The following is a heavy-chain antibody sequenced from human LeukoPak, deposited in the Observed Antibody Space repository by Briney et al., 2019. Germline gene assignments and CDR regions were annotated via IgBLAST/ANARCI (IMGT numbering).Heavy chain of an antibody. CDR2: IYPGDSDT. J-gene: IGHJ4*02. Sequence: GGSLQISCKGSGYRFTSYWIGWVRRLPGKGLEWMGIIYPGDSDTRYSPSFQGQATISADKSISTAYLQWSSLKASDTAMYYCARHGSSGWPFGYWGQGTLVTVSS. D-gene: IGHD6-19*01. CDR3: ARHGSSGWPFGY. CDR1: GYRFTSYW. V-gene: IGHV5-51*01.